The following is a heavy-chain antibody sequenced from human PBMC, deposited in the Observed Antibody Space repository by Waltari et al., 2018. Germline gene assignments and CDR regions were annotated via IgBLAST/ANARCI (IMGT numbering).Heavy chain of an antibody. CDR3: ARADYGGTADYDY. D-gene: IGHD4-17*01. J-gene: IGHJ4*02. V-gene: IGHV3-7*04. CDR1: GFTFSSHW. CDR2: IKKDGSVS. Sequence: EVQLVESGGGLVQPGGSLRLSWAASGFTFSSHWMTWVRQAPGKGLEWMANIKKDGSVSYYGDSVKGRFTISRDNTKNSLYLQMNSLRVEDTAVYYCARADYGGTADYDYWGQGTQVTVSS.